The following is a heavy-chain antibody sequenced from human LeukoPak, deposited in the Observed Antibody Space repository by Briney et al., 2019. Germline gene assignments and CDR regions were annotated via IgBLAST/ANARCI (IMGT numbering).Heavy chain of an antibody. V-gene: IGHV1-24*01. CDR1: GYTLTELS. CDR3: ATPARRLRDGNYFDY. J-gene: IGHJ4*02. D-gene: IGHD2-21*02. CDR2: FDPEDGET. Sequence: ASVKVSCKVSGYTLTELSMHWVQQAPGKGLEWMGGFDPEDGETIYAQKFQGRVTMTEDTSTDTAYMELSSLRSEDTAVYYCATPARRLRDGNYFDYWGQGTLVTVSS.